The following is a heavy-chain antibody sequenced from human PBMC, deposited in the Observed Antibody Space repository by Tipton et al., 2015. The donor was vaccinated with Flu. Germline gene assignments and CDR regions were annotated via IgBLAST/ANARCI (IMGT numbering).Heavy chain of an antibody. CDR3: VRARWLQSIGDD. Sequence: QLVQSGAEVKKPGESLKISCKASGYRFINYWIGWVRQVPGKGLEWVGIIHPGDSDTRYSPSFQGQVTISADKSISTAYLQWSSLKASDTAIYYCVRARWLQSIGDDWGQGALVTVSS. J-gene: IGHJ4*02. CDR2: IHPGDSDT. D-gene: IGHD5-24*01. CDR1: GYRFINYW. V-gene: IGHV5-51*03.